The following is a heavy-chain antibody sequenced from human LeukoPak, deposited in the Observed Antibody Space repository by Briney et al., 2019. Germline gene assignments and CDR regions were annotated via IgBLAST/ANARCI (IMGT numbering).Heavy chain of an antibody. CDR3: ARGRDGYNFDY. CDR1: GFTFSSYE. J-gene: IGHJ4*02. D-gene: IGHD5-24*01. CDR2: ISGSGSYI. V-gene: IGHV3-48*03. Sequence: GGSLRLSCAASGFTFSSYEMNWVRQAPGKGLEWVSYISGSGSYIYYADSVKGRFTISRDNAKNSLYLQMNSLRAGDTAVYYCARGRDGYNFDYWGQGTLVTVSS.